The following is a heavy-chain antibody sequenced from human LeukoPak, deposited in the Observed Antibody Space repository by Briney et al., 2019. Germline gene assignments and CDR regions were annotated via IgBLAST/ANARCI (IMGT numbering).Heavy chain of an antibody. J-gene: IGHJ4*02. V-gene: IGHV3-74*01. CDR1: GLNFSSHW. CDR2: ITNDGSST. Sequence: QPGGSLRLSCAASGLNFSSHWMHWVRHAPGKGLVWVSRITNDGSSTTYADSVKGRFTISRDNAKNMLYLQVNSLRAEDTAVYYCARGRPHGNDYWGQGTLVTVSS. D-gene: IGHD4-23*01. CDR3: ARGRPHGNDY.